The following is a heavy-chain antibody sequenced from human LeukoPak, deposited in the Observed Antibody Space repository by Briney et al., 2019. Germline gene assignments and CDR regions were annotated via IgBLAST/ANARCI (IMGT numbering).Heavy chain of an antibody. J-gene: IGHJ5*02. D-gene: IGHD3-22*01. V-gene: IGHV4-61*02. CDR3: ARDQTTYYYDSSGYINWFDP. Sequence: SETLSLTCTVSGGSISSGSYYWSWIRQAAGKGLEWIGRIYTSGSTNYDPSLKSRVTISVDTSKNQFSLKLSSVTAADTAVYYCARDQTTYYYDSSGYINWFDPWGQGTLVTVSS. CDR2: IYTSGST. CDR1: GGSISSGSYY.